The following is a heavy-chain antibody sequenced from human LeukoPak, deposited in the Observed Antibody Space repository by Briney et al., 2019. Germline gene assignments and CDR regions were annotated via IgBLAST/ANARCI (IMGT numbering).Heavy chain of an antibody. V-gene: IGHV4-39*02. J-gene: IGHJ6*02. CDR3: ARDSSGYGPAGYYYYGMDV. D-gene: IGHD3-22*01. Sequence: SETLSLTCTVSGASITDSDFYWGWIRQPPGKGLEWIGSIYYSGSTYYNPSLKSRVTISVDTSKNQFSLKLSSVTAADTAVYYCARDSSGYGPAGYYYYGMDVWGQGTTVTVSS. CDR1: GASITDSDFY. CDR2: IYYSGST.